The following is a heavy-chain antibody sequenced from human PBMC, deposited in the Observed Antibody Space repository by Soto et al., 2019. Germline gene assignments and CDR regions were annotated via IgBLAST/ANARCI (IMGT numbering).Heavy chain of an antibody. Sequence: SETLSLTCTVSGGSISSGDYYWSWIRQPPGKGLEWIGYIYYSGSTYYNPSLKSRVTISADTSKNQFSLKLSSVTAADTAVYYCARHVPSGSQFGWFDPWGQGIMVTVSS. D-gene: IGHD1-26*01. CDR2: IYYSGST. V-gene: IGHV4-30-4*01. J-gene: IGHJ5*02. CDR3: ARHVPSGSQFGWFDP. CDR1: GGSISSGDYY.